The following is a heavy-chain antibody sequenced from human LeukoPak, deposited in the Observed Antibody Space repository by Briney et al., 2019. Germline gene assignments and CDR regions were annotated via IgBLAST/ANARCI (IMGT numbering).Heavy chain of an antibody. CDR2: IYYSGST. CDR1: GGSISSYY. V-gene: IGHV4-59*06. D-gene: IGHD3-10*01. Sequence: SETLSLTCTVSGGSISSYYWSWIRQHPGKGLEWIGYIYYSGSTYYNPSLKSRVTISVDTSKNQFSLKLSSVTAADTAVYYCAAPSEGSGSQYDYWGQGTLVTVSS. CDR3: AAPSEGSGSQYDY. J-gene: IGHJ4*02.